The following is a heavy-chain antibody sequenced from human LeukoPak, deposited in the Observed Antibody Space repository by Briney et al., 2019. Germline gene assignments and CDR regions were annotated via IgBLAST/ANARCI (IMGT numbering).Heavy chain of an antibody. CDR3: ARDGTGGVNYFGAGSYDS. Sequence: PGGSLRLSCVASGFTFRIYSLNWVRQAPGKGLEWISYISGTSSTIYYTDSVKGRFTISRDNGKNSLYLQMNSLEVEDTAMYYCARDGTGGVNYFGAGSYDSWGQGTLVVVSS. V-gene: IGHV3-48*01. D-gene: IGHD3-10*01. CDR2: ISGTSSTI. CDR1: GFTFRIYS. J-gene: IGHJ4*02.